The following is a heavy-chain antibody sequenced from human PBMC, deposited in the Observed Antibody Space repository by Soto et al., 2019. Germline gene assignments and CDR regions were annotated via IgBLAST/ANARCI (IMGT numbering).Heavy chain of an antibody. D-gene: IGHD1-1*01. Sequence: ASVKVSCKASGYTFSGYALHWVRQAPGQRLEWMGWINAGNGNTKYSQRFQGRVTITRDTSASTAYMELSSLRSEDTAVYYCARGRWTQTTADYYLDYWGQGTLVTVSS. J-gene: IGHJ4*02. CDR2: INAGNGNT. V-gene: IGHV1-3*01. CDR1: GYTFSGYA. CDR3: ARGRWTQTTADYYLDY.